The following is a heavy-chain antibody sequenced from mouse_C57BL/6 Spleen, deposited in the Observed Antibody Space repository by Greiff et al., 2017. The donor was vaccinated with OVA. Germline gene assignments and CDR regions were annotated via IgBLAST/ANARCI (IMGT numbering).Heavy chain of an antibody. CDR1: GFTFSDYG. CDR2: ISSGSSTI. D-gene: IGHD1-1*01. J-gene: IGHJ1*03. Sequence: DVKLVESGGGLVKPGGSLKLSCAASGFTFSDYGMHWVRQAPEKGLEWVAYISSGSSTIYYADTVKGRFTISRDNAKNTLFLQITSLRSEDTAMSYCARRDYGSSSWYCDVWGTGTTVTVSS. V-gene: IGHV5-17*01. CDR3: ARRDYGSSSWYCDV.